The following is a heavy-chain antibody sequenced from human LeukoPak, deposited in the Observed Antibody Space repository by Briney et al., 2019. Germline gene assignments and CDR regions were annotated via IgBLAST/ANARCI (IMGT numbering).Heavy chain of an antibody. D-gene: IGHD3-3*01. CDR2: IYYSVST. Sequence: SETLSLTCTVSGGSISSYYWSWIRQPPGKGLEWIGYIYYSVSTYYNPSLKSRVTISVDTSKNQFSLKLSSVTAADTAVYYCARARGDGAFDIWGQGTMVTVSS. V-gene: IGHV4-59*12. CDR3: ARARGDGAFDI. J-gene: IGHJ3*02. CDR1: GGSISSYY.